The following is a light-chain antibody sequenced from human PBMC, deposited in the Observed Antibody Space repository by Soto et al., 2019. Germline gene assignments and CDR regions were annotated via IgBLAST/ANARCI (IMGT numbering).Light chain of an antibody. CDR1: QSVSSSY. CDR3: QQYGSSPWT. Sequence: PGERATLSCRASQSVSSSYLAWYQQKPGQAPRLLIYGASSRATGIPDRFSGSGSGTDFTLTISRLEPEDFALYHCQQYGSSPWTFGQGTKVEIK. V-gene: IGKV3-20*01. J-gene: IGKJ1*01. CDR2: GAS.